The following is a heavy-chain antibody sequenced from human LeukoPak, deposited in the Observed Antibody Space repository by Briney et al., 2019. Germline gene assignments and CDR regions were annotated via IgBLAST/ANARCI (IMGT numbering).Heavy chain of an antibody. V-gene: IGHV4-39*01. CDR1: GGSISSSSYY. J-gene: IGHJ4*02. CDR3: ARHRGAISIAAPIRY. D-gene: IGHD6-6*01. Sequence: SETLSLTCTVSGGSISSSSYYWGWSRQPPGKGLEWLRSIYYSVSTYYNPSLKSRVTISVDTSKNQFSLKLSSVTAADTAVYYCARHRGAISIAAPIRYWGQGTLVTVSS. CDR2: IYYSVST.